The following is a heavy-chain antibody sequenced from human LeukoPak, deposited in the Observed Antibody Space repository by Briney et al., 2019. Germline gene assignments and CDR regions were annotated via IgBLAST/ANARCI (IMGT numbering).Heavy chain of an antibody. J-gene: IGHJ4*02. Sequence: SQTLSLTCTVSGGSISSGGYYWSWIRQPPGKGLEWIGYIYHSGSTYYNPSLKSRVTISVDRSKNQFSLKLSSVTAADTAIYYCARGQEDWEVVHRAVKFDYWAQGTLVTVSS. CDR2: IYHSGST. D-gene: IGHD1-26*01. CDR1: GGSISSGGYY. CDR3: ARGQEDWEVVHRAVKFDY. V-gene: IGHV4-30-2*01.